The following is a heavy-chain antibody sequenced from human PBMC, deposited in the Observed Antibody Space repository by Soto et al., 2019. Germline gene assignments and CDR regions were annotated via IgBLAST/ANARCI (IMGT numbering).Heavy chain of an antibody. CDR3: ARDVPSLRRVNYYYGMDV. CDR2: IIPIFGTA. Sequence: SVKVSCKASGGTFSSYAISWVRQAPGQGLEWMGGIIPIFGTANYAQKFQGRVTITADKSTSTAYMELSSLRSEDTAVYYCARDVPSLRRVNYYYGMDVWGQGTTVTVSS. CDR1: GGTFSSYA. V-gene: IGHV1-69*06. D-gene: IGHD2-2*01. J-gene: IGHJ6*02.